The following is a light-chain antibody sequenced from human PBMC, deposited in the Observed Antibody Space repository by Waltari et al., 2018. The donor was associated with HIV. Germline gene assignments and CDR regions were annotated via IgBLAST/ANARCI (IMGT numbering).Light chain of an antibody. Sequence: YELTQPPSVSVSPGQTANITCSGDKLGQKYAHWYQQKSGQSPVLLIYEDSKRRSGIPERCSGSISGDTATLTISGTQAEDEADYHCQAGDRSTVRFAGGTKLTVL. CDR1: KLGQKY. CDR2: EDS. CDR3: QAGDRSTVR. V-gene: IGLV3-1*01. J-gene: IGLJ2*01.